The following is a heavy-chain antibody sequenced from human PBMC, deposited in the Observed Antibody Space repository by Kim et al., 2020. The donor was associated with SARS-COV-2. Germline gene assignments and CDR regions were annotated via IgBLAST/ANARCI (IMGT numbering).Heavy chain of an antibody. D-gene: IGHD2-2*01. CDR1: GYTFTGYY. J-gene: IGHJ6*02. Sequence: ASVKVSCKASGYTFTGYYMHWVRQAPGQGLEWMGRINPNSGGTNYAQKFQGRVTMTRDTSISTAYMELSRLRSDDTAVYYCARDLPAAMYYYYYGMDVWGQGTTVTVSS. V-gene: IGHV1-2*06. CDR3: ARDLPAAMYYYYYGMDV. CDR2: INPNSGGT.